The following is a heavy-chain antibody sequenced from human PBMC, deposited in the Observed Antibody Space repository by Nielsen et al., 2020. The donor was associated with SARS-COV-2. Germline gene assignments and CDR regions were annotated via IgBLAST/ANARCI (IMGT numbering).Heavy chain of an antibody. CDR3: TTSGPIYYYDSGGYFRFDY. CDR2: FDPENGER. Sequence: WVRQAPGQGLEWIGSFDPENGERLYAQKFQGRVTVTEDTSTDTGYMELSSLTSEDTAFYYCTTSGPIYYYDSGGYFRFDYWGQGSVVTSPQ. D-gene: IGHD3-22*01. V-gene: IGHV1-24*01. J-gene: IGHJ4*02.